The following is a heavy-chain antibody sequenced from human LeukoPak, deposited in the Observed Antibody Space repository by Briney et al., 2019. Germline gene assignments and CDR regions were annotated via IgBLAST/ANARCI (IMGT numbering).Heavy chain of an antibody. Sequence: GGSLRLSCAASGFTFSSYAMHWVRQAPGKGLEWVAVISYDGSNKYYADSVKGRFTISRDNSKNTLYLQMNSLRAEDTAVYYCARDPYYYGSGSENWFDPWGQGTLVTVSS. CDR2: ISYDGSNK. V-gene: IGHV3-30-3*01. D-gene: IGHD3-10*01. CDR3: ARDPYYYGSGSENWFDP. J-gene: IGHJ5*02. CDR1: GFTFSSYA.